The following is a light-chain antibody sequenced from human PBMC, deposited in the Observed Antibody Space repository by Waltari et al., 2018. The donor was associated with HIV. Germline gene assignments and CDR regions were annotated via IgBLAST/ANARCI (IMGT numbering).Light chain of an antibody. CDR1: ESILYSSNNKNY. J-gene: IGKJ1*01. V-gene: IGKV4-1*01. CDR2: WAS. CDR3: QQYYSTPPWT. Sequence: DIVMTQSPDSLAVSLGERATINRKSSESILYSSNNKNYLAWYQQKPGHPPQLLIYWASTRESGVPDRFSGSGSGTDFTLTISSLQAEDVAVYFCQQYYSTPPWTFGQGTKVEIK.